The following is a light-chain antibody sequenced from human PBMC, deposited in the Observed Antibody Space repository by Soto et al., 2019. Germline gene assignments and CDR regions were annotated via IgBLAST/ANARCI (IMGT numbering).Light chain of an antibody. CDR1: QSVSSSY. V-gene: IGKV3-20*01. CDR2: GTS. J-gene: IGKJ4*01. CDR3: QQYGTSALT. Sequence: IVVTQSPSPLFFSSRERATFSCRGSQSVSSSYLVWYQQRPGQPPRLLIYGTSTRAAGISDRFSGSGSGTDFTLTIYRLEPGDSAVYYCQQYGTSALTFGGGTKV.